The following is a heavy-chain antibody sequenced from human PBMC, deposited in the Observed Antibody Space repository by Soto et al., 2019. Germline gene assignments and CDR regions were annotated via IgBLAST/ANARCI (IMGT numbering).Heavy chain of an antibody. V-gene: IGHV3-33*01. D-gene: IGHD1-1*01. CDR1: GFTCSSYG. CDR3: AREGSNWNDVPEYFDY. J-gene: IGHJ4*02. Sequence: PGGSLRLSCAASGFTCSSYGMHWVRQAPGKGLEWVTVIWYDGSNKYYADSVKGRFTISRDNSKNTLYLQMYSLRAEDTAVYYCAREGSNWNDVPEYFDYWGQGTLVTVSS. CDR2: IWYDGSNK.